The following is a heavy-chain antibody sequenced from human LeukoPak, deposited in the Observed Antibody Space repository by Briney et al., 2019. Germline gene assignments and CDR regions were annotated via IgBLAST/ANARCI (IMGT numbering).Heavy chain of an antibody. CDR1: GYTFTGYY. V-gene: IGHV1-2*02. CDR3: ARDYFTFTSKSYNFFDP. D-gene: IGHD1-20*01. J-gene: IGHJ5*02. Sequence: ASVKVSCKASGYTFTGYYMHWVRQAPGQGLEWMGWIEPNSGDTNYPEKFQGRITMTRDTSISTAYMELSRLTSDDTAVHFCARDYFTFTSKSYNFFDPWGQGTLVTVSS. CDR2: IEPNSGDT.